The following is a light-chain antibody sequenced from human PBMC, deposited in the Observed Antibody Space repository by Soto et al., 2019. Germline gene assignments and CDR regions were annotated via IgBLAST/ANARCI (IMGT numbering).Light chain of an antibody. CDR3: LQDYIYPYT. V-gene: IGKV1-6*01. CDR1: QDIRTD. Sequence: AIQMTQSPSSLSASVGYRFTITCRASQDIRTDVAWYQQKPGKAPKLLIFAASSLQSGVSSRFSGSGSGTDFTLTISSLQPEDFATYYCLQDYIYPYTFGQGTKVDIK. J-gene: IGKJ2*01. CDR2: AAS.